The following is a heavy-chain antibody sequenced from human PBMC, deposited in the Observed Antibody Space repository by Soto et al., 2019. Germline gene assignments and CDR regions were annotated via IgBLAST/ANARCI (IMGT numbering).Heavy chain of an antibody. V-gene: IGHV3-30-3*01. D-gene: IGHD2-21*02. J-gene: IGHJ4*02. CDR2: ISYDGSNK. CDR1: GFTFSSYA. CDR3: ARDVMGIVVVTASPLNY. Sequence: GGSLRLSCAASGFTFSSYAMHWVRQAPGKGLEWVAVISYDGSNKYYADSVKGRFTISRDNSKNTLYLQMNSLRAEDTAVYYCARDVMGIVVVTASPLNYWGQGTL.